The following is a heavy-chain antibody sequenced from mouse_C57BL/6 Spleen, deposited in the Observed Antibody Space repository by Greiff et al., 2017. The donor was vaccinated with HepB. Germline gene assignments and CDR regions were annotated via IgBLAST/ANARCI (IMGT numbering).Heavy chain of an antibody. CDR1: GYTFTSYW. J-gene: IGHJ3*01. V-gene: IGHV1-50*01. Sequence: QVQLQQPGAELVKPGASVKLSCKASGYTFTSYWMQWVKQRPGQGLEWTGEIDPSDSYTNYNQKFKGKATLTVDTSSSTAYMQLSSLTSEDSAVYYCARGGTQLGRAYWGQGTLVTVSA. D-gene: IGHD4-1*02. CDR2: IDPSDSYT. CDR3: ARGGTQLGRAY.